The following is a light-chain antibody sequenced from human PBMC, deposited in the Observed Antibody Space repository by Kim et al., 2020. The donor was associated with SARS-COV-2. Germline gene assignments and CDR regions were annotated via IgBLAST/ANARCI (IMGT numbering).Light chain of an antibody. J-gene: IGKJ2*01. CDR2: KSS. V-gene: IGKV1-5*03. Sequence: DIQMTQSPSTLSASVGDRVTITCRASQSINSWLAWYQQKPGKAPKLLIYKSSTLESGVPSRFSGSGSGTEFTLTVSSLQPDDFATYSCQQYNSYSYTFGQGTKLEI. CDR3: QQYNSYSYT. CDR1: QSINSW.